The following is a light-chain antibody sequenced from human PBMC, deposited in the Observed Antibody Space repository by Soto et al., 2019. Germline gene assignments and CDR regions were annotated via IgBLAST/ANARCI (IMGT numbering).Light chain of an antibody. CDR3: QAWDSSTAV. CDR1: KLGDKY. J-gene: IGLJ1*01. CDR2: QDS. V-gene: IGLV3-1*01. Sequence: SYELTQPPSVSVSPGQTASITCSGDKLGDKYACWYQQKPGQSPVLVIYQDSKRPSVIPERFSGSNSGNTATLTISGTQAMDEADYCCQAWDSSTAVFGTGTKLTVL.